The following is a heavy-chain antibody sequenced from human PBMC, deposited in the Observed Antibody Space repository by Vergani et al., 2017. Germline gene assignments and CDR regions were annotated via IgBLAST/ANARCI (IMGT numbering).Heavy chain of an antibody. CDR1: GFRFDQFG. CDR3: ARGGLYSFYYFMNV. J-gene: IGHJ6*03. D-gene: IGHD2/OR15-2a*01. CDR2: ISFNGLTV. Sequence: EVELVDSGGKVVRPGGSLRLSCVASGFRFDQFGMMWVRQSPGKGPEWVAGISFNGLTVGYSESVEGRFTISRDNSKKSLFLQMSNVSAEETASYHCARGGLYSFYYFMNVWGNGTTVKVSS. V-gene: IGHV3-20*01.